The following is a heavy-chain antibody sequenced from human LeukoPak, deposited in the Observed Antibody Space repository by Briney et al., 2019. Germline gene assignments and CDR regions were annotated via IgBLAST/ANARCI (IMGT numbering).Heavy chain of an antibody. J-gene: IGHJ4*02. CDR1: GGSISSGSYY. V-gene: IGHV4-61*02. CDR2: IYTSGST. Sequence: PWETLSLTCTVSGGSISSGSYYWSWIRQPAGKGLEWIGRIYTSGSTNYNPSLKSRVTISVDTSNNQFSLKLSSVTAADTAVYYCARGASLLPAAIIVYWGQGTLVTVSS. D-gene: IGHD2-2*02. CDR3: ARGASLLPAAIIVY.